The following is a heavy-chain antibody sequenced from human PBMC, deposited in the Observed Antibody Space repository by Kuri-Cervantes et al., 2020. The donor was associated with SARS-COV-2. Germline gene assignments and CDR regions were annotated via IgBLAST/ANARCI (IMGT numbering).Heavy chain of an antibody. J-gene: IGHJ3*02. V-gene: IGHV1-18*01. CDR2: ISAYNGNT. Sequence: ASVKVSCKASGYTFTRYGISWVRQAPGQGLEWMGWISAYNGNTNYAQKLQGRVTMTTDTSTSTAYMELRSLRSDDTAVYYCARPRGIVVVPAAMGGAFDIWGQGTMVTVSS. CDR1: GYTFTRYG. CDR3: ARPRGIVVVPAAMGGAFDI. D-gene: IGHD2-2*01.